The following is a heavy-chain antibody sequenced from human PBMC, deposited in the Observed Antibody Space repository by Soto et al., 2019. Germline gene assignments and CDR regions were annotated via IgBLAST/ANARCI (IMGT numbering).Heavy chain of an antibody. J-gene: IGHJ4*02. Sequence: GGSLRLSCAASGFTFDDYTMHWVRQAPGKGLEWVSSISGSVGTTYYADSVKGRFTISRDNSRSTLYLQMISLRAEDTALYYCAKGGQMSYWGQGTPVTVSS. CDR2: ISGSVGTT. V-gene: IGHV3-23*01. D-gene: IGHD3-16*01. CDR3: AKGGQMSY. CDR1: GFTFDDYT.